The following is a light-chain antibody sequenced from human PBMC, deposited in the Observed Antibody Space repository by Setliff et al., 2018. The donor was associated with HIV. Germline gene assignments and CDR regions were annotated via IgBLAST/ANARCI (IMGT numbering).Light chain of an antibody. Sequence: QSVLTQPPSASGSPGQSVTFSCTGTSSDVGAYNYVSWYQQHPGKAPKLMIYDVNKRPSGVPDRFSGSKSGNTASLTVSGLQAEDEADYYCSSYAGNNKGVFGTGTKVTVL. CDR2: DVN. CDR1: SSDVGAYNY. CDR3: SSYAGNNKGV. V-gene: IGLV2-8*01. J-gene: IGLJ1*01.